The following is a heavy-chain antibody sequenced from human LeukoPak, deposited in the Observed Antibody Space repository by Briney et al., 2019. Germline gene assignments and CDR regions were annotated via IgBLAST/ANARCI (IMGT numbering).Heavy chain of an antibody. Sequence: GGSLRLSCAASGFTFSGSAMSWVRQAPGKGLEWVSLISFSGGNTHYADSVKGRFTISRDNSKDTLYLQMNSLRAEDTAIYYCARDIQLSTWGLGTMVTVSS. CDR1: GFTFSGSA. D-gene: IGHD5-24*01. CDR2: ISFSGGNT. CDR3: ARDIQLST. V-gene: IGHV3-23*01. J-gene: IGHJ3*01.